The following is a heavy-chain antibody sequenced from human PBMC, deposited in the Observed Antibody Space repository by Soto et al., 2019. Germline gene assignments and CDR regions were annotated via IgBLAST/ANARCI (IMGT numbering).Heavy chain of an antibody. J-gene: IGHJ4*02. D-gene: IGHD2-15*01. CDR1: GYTFTSYD. V-gene: IGHV1-8*01. Sequence: ASVKVSCKASGYTFTSYDINWVRQATGQGLEWMGWMNPNSGNTGYAQKFQGRVTMTRNTSISTAYMELSSLRSEDTAVYYCARVGGSLYCSGGSCYLEAIFDYWGQGTLVTVSS. CDR3: ARVGGSLYCSGGSCYLEAIFDY. CDR2: MNPNSGNT.